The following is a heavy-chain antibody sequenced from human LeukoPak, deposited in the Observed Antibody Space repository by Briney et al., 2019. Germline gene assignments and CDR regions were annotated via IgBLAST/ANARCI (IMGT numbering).Heavy chain of an antibody. CDR1: GYTFTSYD. Sequence: ASVKVSCKASGYTFTSYDINWVRQATGQGLEWMGWMNPNSGNTGYAQKFQGRVTMTRDTSISTAYMELSRLRSDDTAVYYCARAYSSGWYGDCHYWGQGTLVTVSS. CDR2: MNPNSGNT. J-gene: IGHJ4*02. V-gene: IGHV1-8*01. CDR3: ARAYSSGWYGDCHY. D-gene: IGHD6-19*01.